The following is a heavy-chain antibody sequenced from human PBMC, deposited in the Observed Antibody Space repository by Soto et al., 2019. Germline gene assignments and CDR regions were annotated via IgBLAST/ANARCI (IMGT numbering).Heavy chain of an antibody. J-gene: IGHJ4*02. Sequence: QVQLVQSGAEVKKPGASVKVSCKASGYTFTSYGISWVRQAPGQGLEWMVWISAYNGNTNYAKKLQGRVTMTADTSTNTAYMELRSLRSYDTARYYCARDTMAWGIDYLGQGTLGTVSS. CDR3: ARDTMAWGIDY. CDR2: ISAYNGNT. D-gene: IGHD3-16*01. CDR1: GYTFTSYG. V-gene: IGHV1-18*01.